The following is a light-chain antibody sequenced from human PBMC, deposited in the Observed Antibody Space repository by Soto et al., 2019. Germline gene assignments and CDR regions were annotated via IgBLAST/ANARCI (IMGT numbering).Light chain of an antibody. CDR3: QQRSNWPP. CDR2: DAS. V-gene: IGKV3-11*01. Sequence: EIVLTQSPATLSLSPGERATLSCRASQSVSSYLAWYQQKPGQAPRLLINDASNRATGIPARFSGSGSGTDFTLTISSLEPEDFAVYYCQQRSNWPPFGPGTKVDIK. J-gene: IGKJ3*01. CDR1: QSVSSY.